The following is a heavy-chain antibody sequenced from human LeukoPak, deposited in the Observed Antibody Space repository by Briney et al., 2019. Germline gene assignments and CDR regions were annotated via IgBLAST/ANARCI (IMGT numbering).Heavy chain of an antibody. Sequence: PGGSLRLSCAASGFTFSGSAMHWVRQASGKGLEGVGRIRSKANSYATAYAASVKGRFTISRDDSKNTAYLQMNSLKTEDTAVYYCTIRITIFGVVVDYWGQGTLVTVSS. CDR2: IRSKANSYAT. V-gene: IGHV3-73*01. D-gene: IGHD3-3*01. J-gene: IGHJ4*02. CDR1: GFTFSGSA. CDR3: TIRITIFGVVVDY.